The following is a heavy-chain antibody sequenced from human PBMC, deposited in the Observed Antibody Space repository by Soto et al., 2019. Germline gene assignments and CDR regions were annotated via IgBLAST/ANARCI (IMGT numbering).Heavy chain of an antibody. J-gene: IGHJ2*01. CDR3: AKDRVPYSDYGRYFDL. Sequence: EVHLVESGGGLVQPGGSLRLFCAASGFTVSTYWMHWVRQDPGKGLMWVSRISPDGSTTTYADPVRGRFTISRDTAENTLYLQMTSLRVEDTAVYYCAKDRVPYSDYGRYFDLWGRGTLVTVSS. V-gene: IGHV3-74*01. CDR2: ISPDGSTT. CDR1: GFTVSTYW. D-gene: IGHD4-17*01.